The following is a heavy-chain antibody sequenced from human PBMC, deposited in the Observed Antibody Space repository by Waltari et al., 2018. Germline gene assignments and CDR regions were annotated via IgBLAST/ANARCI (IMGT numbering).Heavy chain of an antibody. CDR1: GFTLSSYA. D-gene: IGHD3-3*01. CDR3: ARDKVWSGQYYYYYMDV. V-gene: IGHV3-30-3*01. CDR2: ISYDGSNK. J-gene: IGHJ6*03. Sequence: QVQLVESGGGVVKPGRSLRLSCAASGFTLSSYAIHWVRQAPGQGLEWVAVISYDGSNKYYADSVKGRFTISRDNSKNTLYLQMNSLRAEDTAVYYCARDKVWSGQYYYYYMDVWGKGTTVTVSS.